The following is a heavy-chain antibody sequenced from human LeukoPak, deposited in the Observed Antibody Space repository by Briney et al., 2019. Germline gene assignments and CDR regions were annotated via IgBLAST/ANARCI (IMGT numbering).Heavy chain of an antibody. CDR3: TKDPNGDYIGAFDP. D-gene: IGHD4-17*01. CDR1: GFSFSSFA. V-gene: IGHV3-23*01. J-gene: IGHJ5*02. CDR2: ITGGHYAT. Sequence: QAGGSLRLSCAASGFSFSSFAMTWVRQAPGKGLEWVSSITGGHYATNNTDSVKGRFTISRDNAKNTLYLQMNSLRAGDTAIYYCTKDPNGDYIGAFDPWGQGTLVTVSS.